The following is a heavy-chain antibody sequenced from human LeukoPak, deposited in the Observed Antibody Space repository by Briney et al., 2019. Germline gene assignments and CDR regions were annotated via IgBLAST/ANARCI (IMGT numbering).Heavy chain of an antibody. CDR3: ARGLVQLWLRDTYYYMDV. D-gene: IGHD5-18*01. CDR1: GFTLDDYA. J-gene: IGHJ6*03. V-gene: IGHV3-20*04. CDR2: INWNGRIT. Sequence: GESLRLSCAASGFTLDDYAMNWVRQVPGRGLGWVSGINWNGRITEYADSVKDRFTISRQNTKNSLYLYMNNLGGEDTALYFCARGLVQLWLRDTYYYMDVWGKGTTVTVSS.